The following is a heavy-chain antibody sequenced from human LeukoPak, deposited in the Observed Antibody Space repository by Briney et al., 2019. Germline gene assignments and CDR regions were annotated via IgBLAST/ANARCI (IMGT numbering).Heavy chain of an antibody. CDR1: GYTFTSHY. V-gene: IGHV1-46*01. Sequence: ASVKVSCKASGYTFTSHYMHWVRQAPGQGLEWMGIINPSGGTISYTQKFQGRVTMTRDTSTSTAYMELSSLRSEDTAVYFCARAEREYSSSSGVWGQGTLFTVSS. CDR3: ARAEREYSSSSGV. CDR2: INPSGGTI. D-gene: IGHD6-6*01. J-gene: IGHJ4*02.